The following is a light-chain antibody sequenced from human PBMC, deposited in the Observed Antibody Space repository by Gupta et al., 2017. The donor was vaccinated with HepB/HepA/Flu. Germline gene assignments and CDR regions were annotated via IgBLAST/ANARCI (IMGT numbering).Light chain of an antibody. CDR3: QQYGSSLSIT. V-gene: IGKV3-20*01. CDR1: QSVSSSY. Sequence: EIVLTQSPGTLSLSPGERATLSCRASQSVSSSYLAWHQQKPGQAPRLLIYGASSRATGIPGRFSGSGSGTDFTLTISRLEPEEFAVYYCQQYGSSLSITFGQGTRLEIK. CDR2: GAS. J-gene: IGKJ5*01.